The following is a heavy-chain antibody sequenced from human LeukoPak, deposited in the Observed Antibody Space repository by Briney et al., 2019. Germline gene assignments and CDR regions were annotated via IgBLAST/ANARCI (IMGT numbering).Heavy chain of an antibody. D-gene: IGHD2-2*02. Sequence: ASVKVSCKVSGYSLTELSMHWVRQVPGKGLEWMGGFDPEDGETIYAQKFQGRVTMTEDTSTDTAYMELSSLRSEDTAVYYCATGPVVVPAAILPFWFDPWGQGTLVTVSS. CDR3: ATGPVVVPAAILPFWFDP. CDR2: FDPEDGET. J-gene: IGHJ5*02. V-gene: IGHV1-24*01. CDR1: GYSLTELS.